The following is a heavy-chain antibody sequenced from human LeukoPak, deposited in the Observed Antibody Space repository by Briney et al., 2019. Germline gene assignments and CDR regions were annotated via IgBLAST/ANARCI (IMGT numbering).Heavy chain of an antibody. CDR3: ARLVLYQTQADSSGWSRLARGYLDS. Sequence: SETLSLTCAVSSGSFSDYYWTWIRQSPGKGLEWIGEITHRGSAKYSSSLKSRVNMAVDTSKKHFSLTLTSLSPADTGVYYCARLVLYQTQADSSGWSRLARGYLDSWGQGTRLTVS. CDR2: ITHRGSA. CDR1: SGSFSDYY. V-gene: IGHV4-34*01. J-gene: IGHJ4*03. D-gene: IGHD6-19*01.